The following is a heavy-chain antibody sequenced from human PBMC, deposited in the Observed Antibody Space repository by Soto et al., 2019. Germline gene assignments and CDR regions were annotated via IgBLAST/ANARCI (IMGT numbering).Heavy chain of an antibody. V-gene: IGHV1-2*04. D-gene: IGHD3-22*01. CDR2: INPNSGGT. CDR3: ARDDYDSSGPDY. J-gene: IGHJ4*02. Sequence: ASAKVPWDSSGYTLTGRYMHSVRQAPGQGLEWMGWINPNSGGTNYAQKFQGWVTMTRDTSISTAYMELSRLRSDDTAVYYCARDDYDSSGPDYWGQGTLVTVSS. CDR1: GYTLTGRY.